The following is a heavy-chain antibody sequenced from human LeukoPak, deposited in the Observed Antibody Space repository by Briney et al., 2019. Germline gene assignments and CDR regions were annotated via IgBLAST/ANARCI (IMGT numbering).Heavy chain of an antibody. CDR2: IYTSGST. J-gene: IGHJ4*02. V-gene: IGHV4-61*02. CDR1: GGSISSGSYY. CDR3: ARDGWFGELLDY. Sequence: SETLSPTCTVSGGSISSGSYYWSWIRQPAGKGLEWIGRIYTSGSTNYNPSLKSRVTISVDTSKNQFSLKPSSVTAADTAVYYCARDGWFGELLDYWGQGTLVTVSS. D-gene: IGHD3-10*01.